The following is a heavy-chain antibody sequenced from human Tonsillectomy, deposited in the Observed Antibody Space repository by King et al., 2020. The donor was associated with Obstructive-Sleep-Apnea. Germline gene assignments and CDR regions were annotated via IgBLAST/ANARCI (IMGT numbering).Heavy chain of an antibody. CDR3: ARRGPSGFDY. V-gene: IGHV3-33*01. CDR1: GFPFSNYG. J-gene: IGHJ4*02. Sequence: VQLVESGVGVVQSGRSLRLSCAASGFPFSNYGMHWVRQAPGKGLEWVAVIGYDGSNKYYADSVKGRHTISRDNSKNTLYLQMNSLGAEDAAVYYCARRGPSGFDYWGQGTLVTVSS. D-gene: IGHD6-25*01. CDR2: IGYDGSNK.